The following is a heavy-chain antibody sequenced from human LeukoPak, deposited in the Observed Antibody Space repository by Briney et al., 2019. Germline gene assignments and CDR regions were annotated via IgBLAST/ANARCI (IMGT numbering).Heavy chain of an antibody. J-gene: IGHJ3*02. D-gene: IGHD2-2*02. V-gene: IGHV1-2*02. Sequence: GASVKVSCKSSGYTFTGYYMHWVRQAPGQGPERVGWIFRNSGGTNYAQKFQGRVTMTRDTSISIAYMELSRLRCDDTGVYYCARERGSCSSANCYTSDAFDIWGQGTMISVSS. CDR2: IFRNSGGT. CDR1: GYTFTGYY. CDR3: ARERGSCSSANCYTSDAFDI.